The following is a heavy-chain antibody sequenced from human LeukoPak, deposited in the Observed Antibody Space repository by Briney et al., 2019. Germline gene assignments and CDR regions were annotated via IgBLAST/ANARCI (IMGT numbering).Heavy chain of an antibody. CDR2: ISGSGGST. CDR3: ARVEWPHGWFDP. V-gene: IGHV3-23*01. Sequence: GGSLRLSCAASGFTFSSYAMSWVRQAPGKGLEWVSAISGSGGSTYYADSVKGRFTISRDNSKNTLYLQMNSLRAEDTAVYYCARVEWPHGWFDPWGQGTLVTVSS. J-gene: IGHJ5*02. CDR1: GFTFSSYA. D-gene: IGHD3-3*01.